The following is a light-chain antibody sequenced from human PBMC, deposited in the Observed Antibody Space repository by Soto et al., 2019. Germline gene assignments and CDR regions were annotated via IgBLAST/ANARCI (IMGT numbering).Light chain of an antibody. CDR2: EVR. V-gene: IGLV2-14*01. CDR3: AAWDDSLNGRGV. Sequence: QSALTQPASVSGSPGQSITIACTGTNRDVGSYNLVSWYQQRPGEAPKLIISEVRNRPSGISYRFTGSKSGNTASLTISGLQAEDEADYYCAAWDDSLNGRGVFGGGTKLTVL. CDR1: NRDVGSYNL. J-gene: IGLJ3*02.